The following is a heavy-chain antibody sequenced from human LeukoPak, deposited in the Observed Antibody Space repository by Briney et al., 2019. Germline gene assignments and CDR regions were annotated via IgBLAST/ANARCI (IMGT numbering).Heavy chain of an antibody. D-gene: IGHD3-10*01. Sequence: SVKVSCKASGGTFSSYAISWVRQAPGQGLEWMGGIIPIFGTANYAQKFQGRVTITTDESTSTGYMEMSSLRSEDTAVYYCARGYYYGSETYWHTNWFDPWGQGTPVTVSS. CDR2: IIPIFGTA. V-gene: IGHV1-69*05. CDR3: ARGYYYGSETYWHTNWFDP. J-gene: IGHJ5*02. CDR1: GGTFSSYA.